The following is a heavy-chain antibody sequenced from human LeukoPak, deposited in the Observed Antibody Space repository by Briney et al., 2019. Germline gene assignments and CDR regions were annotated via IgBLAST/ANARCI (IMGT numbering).Heavy chain of an antibody. J-gene: IGHJ4*02. CDR2: INHSGST. V-gene: IGHV4-34*01. CDR1: GASVSATNYY. D-gene: IGHD5-18*01. Sequence: SQTLSLTCTVSGASVSATNYYWSRLRQPPGKGLEWIGEINHSGSTNYNPSLKSRVTISVDTSKNQFSLKLSSVTAADTAVYYCARGRGYSYGYLGYWGQGTLVTVSS. CDR3: ARGRGYSYGYLGY.